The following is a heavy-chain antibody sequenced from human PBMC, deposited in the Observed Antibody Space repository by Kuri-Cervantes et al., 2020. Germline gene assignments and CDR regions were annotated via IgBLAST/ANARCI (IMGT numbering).Heavy chain of an antibody. D-gene: IGHD3-10*01. J-gene: IGHJ5*02. Sequence: GGSLRLSCAASGFTFSSYWMTWVRQAPGKGLEWVANIKQDGSQKYYVDSLKGRFTISRDNAQNSLNLQMNSLRAEDTAVYYCARGGPLWFGEIWFDPWGQGTLVTVSS. CDR1: GFTFSSYW. CDR2: IKQDGSQK. V-gene: IGHV3-7*01. CDR3: ARGGPLWFGEIWFDP.